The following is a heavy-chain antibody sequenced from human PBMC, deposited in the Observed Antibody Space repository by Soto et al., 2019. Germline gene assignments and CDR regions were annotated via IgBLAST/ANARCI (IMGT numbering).Heavy chain of an antibody. CDR2: INQDGSEK. V-gene: IGHV3-7*03. CDR3: ASRPCVVGYYGVFDY. D-gene: IGHD3-22*01. Sequence: PGGSLRLSCAASGFTFSTCWMTWVRQAPGKGLEWVANINQDGSEKNYVDSVKGRFTISRDNGKNSLFLQMNSLRAEDTAVYYCASRPCVVGYYGVFDYWGQGALVTVSS. J-gene: IGHJ4*02. CDR1: GFTFSTCW.